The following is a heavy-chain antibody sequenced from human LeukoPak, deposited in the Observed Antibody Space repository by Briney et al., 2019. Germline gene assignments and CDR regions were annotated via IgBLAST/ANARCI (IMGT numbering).Heavy chain of an antibody. CDR2: ISYDGSNK. CDR3: AKESGDYHYYDRDYFDY. CDR1: GFTFSNYG. D-gene: IGHD3-22*01. Sequence: PGGSLRLSCAASGFTFSNYGMHWVRQAPGKGLEWVAVISYDGSNKYYADSVKGRFTISRDNSKNTLYLQMNSLRAEDTAVYYCAKESGDYHYYDRDYFDYWGQGTLVTVSS. J-gene: IGHJ4*02. V-gene: IGHV3-30*18.